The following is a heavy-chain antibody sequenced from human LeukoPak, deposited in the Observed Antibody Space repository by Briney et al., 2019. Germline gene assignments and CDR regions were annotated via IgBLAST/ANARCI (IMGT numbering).Heavy chain of an antibody. Sequence: GGSLRLSCAASGFTFNNYALSWVRQAPGKGLEWVSGISATGGSTYYADSVKGRFTISRDNSKNTLYLQMNSLRAEDTAVYYCAKRRCRGGSCYSDEYYFDYWGQGTLVTVSS. J-gene: IGHJ4*02. CDR2: ISATGGST. V-gene: IGHV3-23*01. D-gene: IGHD2-15*01. CDR3: AKRRCRGGSCYSDEYYFDY. CDR1: GFTFNNYA.